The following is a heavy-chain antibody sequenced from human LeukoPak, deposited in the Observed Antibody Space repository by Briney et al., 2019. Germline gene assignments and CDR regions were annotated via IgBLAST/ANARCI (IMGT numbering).Heavy chain of an antibody. CDR3: TARVDY. V-gene: IGHV3-15*01. Sequence: GGSLRLSCAASGFTFSNPWMSWVRQAPGKGLEWVGRIKSKTDGETTDYAATVKGRFAISRDDSKNTLYHHMNSLKIEDTAVYYCTARVDYWGQGTLVTVSS. CDR1: GFTFSNPW. CDR2: IKSKTDGETT. J-gene: IGHJ4*02.